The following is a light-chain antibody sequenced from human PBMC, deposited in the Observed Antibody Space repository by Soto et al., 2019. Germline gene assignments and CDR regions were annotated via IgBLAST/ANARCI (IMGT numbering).Light chain of an antibody. CDR1: QSVSTY. J-gene: IGKJ4*01. V-gene: IGKV3-11*01. Sequence: EIVLTQSPATLSLSPGERATLSCRASQSVSTYLAWYQQKPGQAPRLLIYDASSRATGIPARFSGSGSGTDFTLTIGSLEPEEFAVYYCQQRSSWPLTFGGGTKVEIK. CDR3: QQRSSWPLT. CDR2: DAS.